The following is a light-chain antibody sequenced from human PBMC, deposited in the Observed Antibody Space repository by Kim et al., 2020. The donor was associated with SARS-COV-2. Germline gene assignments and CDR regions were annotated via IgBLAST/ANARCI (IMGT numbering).Light chain of an antibody. CDR2: YDS. J-gene: IGLJ2*01. CDR1: NIGSKS. CDR3: QVWDSSSVV. V-gene: IGLV3-21*04. Sequence: VAPGKTARITCGGNNIGSKSVHWYQQKPGQAPVLVIYYDSDRPSGIPERFSGSNSGNTATLTISRVEAGDEADYYCQVWDSSSVVFGGGTKLTV.